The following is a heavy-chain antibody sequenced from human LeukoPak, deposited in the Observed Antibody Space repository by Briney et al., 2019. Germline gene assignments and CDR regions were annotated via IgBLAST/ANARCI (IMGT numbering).Heavy chain of an antibody. CDR3: ATDYVWGSYRGGEYYFDY. CDR2: ISSSSSTI. Sequence: GSLRLSCAASGFTFSSYSMNWVRQAPGKGLEWVSYISSSSSTIYYAESVKGRFTIPRDNAKNSLDLQMNSLRDEVTAVYYCATDYVWGSYRGGEYYFDYWGQGTLVTVSS. D-gene: IGHD3-16*02. CDR1: GFTFSSYS. J-gene: IGHJ4*02. V-gene: IGHV3-48*02.